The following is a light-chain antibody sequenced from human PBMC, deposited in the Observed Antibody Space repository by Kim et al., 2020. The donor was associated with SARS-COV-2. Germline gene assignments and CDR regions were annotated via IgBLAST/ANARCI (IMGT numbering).Light chain of an antibody. CDR2: STN. CDR3: VLYMGSGIWV. J-gene: IGLJ3*02. Sequence: QAVVTQEPSFSVSPGGTVTLTCGLSSGTVSTSYYPSWYQQTPGQAPRTLIYSTNTRSSVVPDRFAGSILGNKAALTITGAHADDESDYYCVLYMGSGIWVFGGGTQLTVL. CDR1: SGTVSTSYY. V-gene: IGLV8-61*01.